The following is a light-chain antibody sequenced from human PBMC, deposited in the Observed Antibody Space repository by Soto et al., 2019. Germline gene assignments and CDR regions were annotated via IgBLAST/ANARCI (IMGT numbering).Light chain of an antibody. CDR1: SSNIGAGYD. V-gene: IGLV1-40*01. Sequence: QPVLTQPPSVSGAPGQRVTISCTGSSSNIGAGYDVHWYQQLPGTAPKLLIYGNSNRPSGVPDRFSGSKSGTSASLAITGLQAEDEADHYCQSYDSSLSGWVVFGGGTKLTVL. CDR3: QSYDSSLSGWVV. J-gene: IGLJ2*01. CDR2: GNS.